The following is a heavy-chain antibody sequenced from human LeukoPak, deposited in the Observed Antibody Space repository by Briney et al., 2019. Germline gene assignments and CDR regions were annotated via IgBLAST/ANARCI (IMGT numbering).Heavy chain of an antibody. CDR2: ISSSSSYI. CDR3: ARESSIYGGNWFDP. Sequence: PGGSLRLSCAASGFTFSSYSMNWVRQAPGKGLEWVSSISSSSSYIYYADSVKGRFTTSRDNAKNSLYLQMNSLRAEDTAVYYCARESSIYGGNWFDPWGQGTLVTVSS. V-gene: IGHV3-21*01. J-gene: IGHJ5*02. CDR1: GFTFSSYS. D-gene: IGHD4-23*01.